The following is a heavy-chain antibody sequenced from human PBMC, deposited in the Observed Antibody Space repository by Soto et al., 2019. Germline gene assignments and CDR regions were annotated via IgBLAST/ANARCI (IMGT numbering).Heavy chain of an antibody. CDR2: IKQDGSEK. J-gene: IGHJ4*02. CDR1: GFTFSSYW. V-gene: IGHV3-7*05. Sequence: GGSLRLSCAASGFTFSSYWMSWVRQAPGKGLEWVANIKQDGSEKYYVDSVKGRFTISRDNAKNSLYLQMNSLRAGDTAVYYCARSLPHYDFWSGYYGPSSSSPYYFDYWGQGTLVTVSS. CDR3: ARSLPHYDFWSGYYGPSSSSPYYFDY. D-gene: IGHD3-3*01.